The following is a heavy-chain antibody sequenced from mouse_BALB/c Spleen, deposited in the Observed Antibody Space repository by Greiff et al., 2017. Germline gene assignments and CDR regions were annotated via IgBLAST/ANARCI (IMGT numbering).Heavy chain of an antibody. Sequence: QVHVKQSGAELVRPGTSVKVSCKASGYAFTNYLIEWVKQRPGQGLEWIGVINPGSGGTNYNEKFKGKATLTADKSSSTAYMQLSSLTSDDSAVYFCARDIPWIYAMDYWGQGTSVTVSS. CDR1: GYAFTNYL. V-gene: IGHV1-54*03. CDR3: ARDIPWIYAMDY. J-gene: IGHJ4*01. CDR2: INPGSGGT.